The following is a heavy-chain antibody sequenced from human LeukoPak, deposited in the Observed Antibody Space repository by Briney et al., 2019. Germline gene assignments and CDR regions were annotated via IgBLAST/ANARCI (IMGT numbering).Heavy chain of an antibody. V-gene: IGHV4-30-2*01. Sequence: SETLSLTCAVSGGSISSGGYSWSWIRQPPGKGLEWIGYIYHSGSTYYNPSLKSRVTISVDRSKNQFSLKLSSVTAADTAVYYCARADESSGYSPLYYGMDVWGQGTTVTVSS. J-gene: IGHJ6*02. CDR3: ARADESSGYSPLYYGMDV. CDR1: GGSISSGGYS. CDR2: IYHSGST. D-gene: IGHD3-22*01.